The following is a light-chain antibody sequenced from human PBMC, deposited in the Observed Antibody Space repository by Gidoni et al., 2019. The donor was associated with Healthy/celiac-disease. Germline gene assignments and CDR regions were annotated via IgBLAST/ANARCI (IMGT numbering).Light chain of an antibody. CDR3: QQYYSYPPT. CDR1: QGISSY. J-gene: IGKJ1*01. V-gene: IGKV1-8*01. CDR2: AAS. Sequence: IRMTQSPSSFSASTGDRVTITCRASQGISSYLAWYQQKPGKAPKLLIYAASTLQSGVPSRFSGSGSGTDFTLTISCLQSEDFATYYCQQYYSYPPTFXQXTKVEIK.